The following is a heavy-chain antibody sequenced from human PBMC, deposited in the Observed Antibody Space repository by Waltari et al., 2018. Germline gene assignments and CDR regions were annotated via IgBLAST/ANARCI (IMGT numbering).Heavy chain of an antibody. D-gene: IGHD3-10*01. Sequence: EVQLVESGGNLVQPGGSLRLSCAASGFPFGSDWMGWVRQAPGKGLELVATIKQDGTDKYYVDSVKGRFTVSRDNAKKSLHLQMNSLRAEDTAVYYCARWSRSLWLGGQGTLVTVSS. CDR2: IKQDGTDK. V-gene: IGHV3-7*01. CDR1: GFPFGSDW. CDR3: ARWSRSLWL. J-gene: IGHJ4*02.